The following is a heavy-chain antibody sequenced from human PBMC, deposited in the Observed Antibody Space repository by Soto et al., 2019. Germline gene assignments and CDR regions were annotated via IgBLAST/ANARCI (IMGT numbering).Heavy chain of an antibody. Sequence: SETLSLTCAVYGGSFSGYYWSWIRQPPGKGLEWIGEINHSGSTNYNPSLKSRVTISVDTSKNQFSLKVSSVTAADTAVYYCARQERSGVGKLNWFDPWGQGTLVTVSS. V-gene: IGHV4-34*01. CDR3: ARQERSGVGKLNWFDP. CDR2: INHSGST. D-gene: IGHD1-26*01. J-gene: IGHJ5*02. CDR1: GGSFSGYY.